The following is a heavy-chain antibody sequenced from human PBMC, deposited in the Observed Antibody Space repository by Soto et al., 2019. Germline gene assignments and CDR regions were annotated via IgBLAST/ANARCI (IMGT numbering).Heavy chain of an antibody. CDR1: VYTFTSYG. V-gene: IGHV1-18*01. Sequence: QVQLVQSGAEVKKPGASVKVSCKASVYTFTSYGISWVRPAPGQGLEWMGSISAYNGNTNYAQKLQGSGPMTTDTYTMTAYMELRSLWPAETAVYYCASRDSPFAYWGQGTLVTFSS. J-gene: IGHJ4*02. D-gene: IGHD2-15*01. CDR3: ASRDSPFAY. CDR2: ISAYNGNT.